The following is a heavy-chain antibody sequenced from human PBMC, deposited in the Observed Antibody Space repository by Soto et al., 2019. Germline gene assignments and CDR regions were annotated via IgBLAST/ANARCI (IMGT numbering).Heavy chain of an antibody. D-gene: IGHD3-3*01. CDR2: INPNSGGT. Sequence: ASVKVSCKASGYTFTGYYMHWVRHAPGQGLEWMGWINPNSGGTNYAQKFQGRVTMTRDTSISTAYMELSRLRSDDTAVYYCARVQRSYDFWSGYYLDYWGQGTLVTVSS. CDR1: GYTFTGYY. J-gene: IGHJ4*02. CDR3: ARVQRSYDFWSGYYLDY. V-gene: IGHV1-2*02.